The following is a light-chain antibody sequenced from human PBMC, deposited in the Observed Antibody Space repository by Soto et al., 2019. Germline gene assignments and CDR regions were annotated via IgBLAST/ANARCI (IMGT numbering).Light chain of an antibody. CDR1: QSVSSN. CDR2: VAS. J-gene: IGKJ1*01. Sequence: EFAVTAYSATLSVXPGEXATLXXXXSQSVSSNLAWYQQKAAQALRLLIYVASTISTGIPASFSCSRSGPEFTLTISSMRAEDFAVFYCQQYNNSPRWTFG. CDR3: QQYNNSPRWT. V-gene: IGKV3-15*01.